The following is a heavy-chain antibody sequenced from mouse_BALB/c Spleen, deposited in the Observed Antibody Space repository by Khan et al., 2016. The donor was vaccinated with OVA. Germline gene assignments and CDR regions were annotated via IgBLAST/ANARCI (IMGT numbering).Heavy chain of an antibody. Sequence: QVQLQQSGAELVRPGVSVKISCKGSGYTFTDYAMHWVKQSHSKSLEWIGVISTYYGDADYSQKFKGKATMTVDRSSSTAYMELARLTSEDSAIYYGARGGKFAYWGQGTLVTVSA. CDR3: ARGGKFAY. J-gene: IGHJ3*01. CDR1: GYTFTDYA. D-gene: IGHD1-1*02. CDR2: ISTYYGDA. V-gene: IGHV1S137*01.